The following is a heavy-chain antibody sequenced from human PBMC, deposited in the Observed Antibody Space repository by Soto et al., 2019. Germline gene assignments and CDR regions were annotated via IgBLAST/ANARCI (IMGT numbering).Heavy chain of an antibody. Sequence: GGSLRLSCAASVFTFGNYWMHLVRQAPGEGLDWVSRMNSDGSSTNYADSVKGRFTVSRDNAKNTLYLQMNSLRAEDTAVYYCATAEVEYWGPGTMLTVSS. V-gene: IGHV3-74*01. CDR2: MNSDGSST. J-gene: IGHJ4*02. CDR1: VFTFGNYW. CDR3: ATAEVEY.